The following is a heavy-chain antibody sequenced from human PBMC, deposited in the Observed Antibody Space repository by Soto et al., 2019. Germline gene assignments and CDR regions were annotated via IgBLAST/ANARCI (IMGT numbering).Heavy chain of an antibody. V-gene: IGHV3-23*01. CDR2: ISGSGGST. D-gene: IGHD2-21*02. Sequence: GGSLRLSCAASGFTFSSYAMSWVRQAPGKGLEWVSAISGSGGSTYYADSVKGRFTISRDNSKNTLYLQMNSLRAEDTAVYYCAKDLIPRIVVVTAILRGAFDIWGQGTMVTVSS. CDR1: GFTFSSYA. CDR3: AKDLIPRIVVVTAILRGAFDI. J-gene: IGHJ3*02.